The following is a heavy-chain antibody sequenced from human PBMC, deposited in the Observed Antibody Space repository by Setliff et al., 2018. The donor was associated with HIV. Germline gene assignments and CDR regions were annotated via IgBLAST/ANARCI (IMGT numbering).Heavy chain of an antibody. CDR2: VTHSGRT. J-gene: IGHJ6*03. D-gene: IGHD3-22*01. V-gene: IGHV4-34*01. CDR1: GGSFSGYY. CDR3: ARGFSGDYLFTGYLDV. Sequence: KTSETLSLTCAVYGGSFSGYYWSWIRQPPGKGLEWIGEVTHSGRTNYNPSLESRVTISVDTSKNQFSLKLSSVTAADTAFYYCARGFSGDYLFTGYLDVWGKGTTVTVSS.